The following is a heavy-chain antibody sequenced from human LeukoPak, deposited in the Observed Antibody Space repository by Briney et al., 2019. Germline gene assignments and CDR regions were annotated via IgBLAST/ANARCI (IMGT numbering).Heavy chain of an antibody. D-gene: IGHD3-10*01. CDR2: IYTSGST. CDR1: GGSISSYY. CDR3: AREGSTMVRGVMVV. V-gene: IGHV4-4*07. Sequence: PSETLSLTCTVSGGSISSYYWSWIRQPAGKGLEWIGRIYTSGSTNYNPSLKSRVTMSVDTSKNQFSLKLSSVTAADTAVYYCAREGSTMVRGVMVVWGQGTMVTVSS. J-gene: IGHJ3*01.